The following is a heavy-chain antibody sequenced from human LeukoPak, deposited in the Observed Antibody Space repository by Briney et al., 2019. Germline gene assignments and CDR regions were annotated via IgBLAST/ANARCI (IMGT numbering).Heavy chain of an antibody. D-gene: IGHD1-26*01. CDR3: ARRSGSFDY. CDR1: GFTLSSYT. J-gene: IGHJ4*02. Sequence: GGSLRLSCAASGFTLSSYTMNWVRLSPGKGLEWVSSISGDTYYIQYADSVKGRFTVSRDNAKNSLHLQMNSLRADDTAVYYCARRSGSFDYWGQGTLVTVSS. V-gene: IGHV3-21*01. CDR2: ISGDTYYI.